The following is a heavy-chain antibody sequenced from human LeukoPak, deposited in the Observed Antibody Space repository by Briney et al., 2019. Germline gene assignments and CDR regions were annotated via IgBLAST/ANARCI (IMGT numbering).Heavy chain of an antibody. CDR1: GDTFTNYG. V-gene: IGHV1-18*01. D-gene: IGHD3-10*01. CDR2: ISACNGNT. J-gene: IGHJ6*02. Sequence: ASVKVSCKASGDTFTNYGISWVRQAPGQGLEWMGWISACNGNTKYEQKLQGRVTMTTDTSTSTAYMELRSLKSDDTAVYYCASGGTTSGIYYYYGMDVWGQGTTVIVSS. CDR3: ASGGTTSGIYYYYGMDV.